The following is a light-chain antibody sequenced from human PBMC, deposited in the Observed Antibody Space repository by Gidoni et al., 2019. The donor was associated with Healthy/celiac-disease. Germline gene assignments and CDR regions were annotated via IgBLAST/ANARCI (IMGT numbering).Light chain of an antibody. CDR3: QQYGTSATFT. V-gene: IGKV3-20*01. Sequence: EIVLTQSPGTLSLSPGERATLSCRASQSVSSSYLAWYQQKPGQAPRLLSFGASYRATGIPDRFSGSGSGTDFTLTISRLEPEDFAVYYCQQYGTSATFTFGQGTKLEIK. J-gene: IGKJ2*01. CDR2: GAS. CDR1: QSVSSSY.